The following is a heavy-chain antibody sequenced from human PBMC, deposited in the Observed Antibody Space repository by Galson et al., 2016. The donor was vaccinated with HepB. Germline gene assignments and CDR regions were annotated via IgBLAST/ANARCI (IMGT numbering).Heavy chain of an antibody. J-gene: IGHJ3*01. CDR3: VTDKWASTKEGGRPFYA. Sequence: SLRLSCAASGFTFNNAWMNWVRQAPGKGLEWVARIKHQRDGGTIDYAAPVNGRFTVSRDDSTDTLFLHLYDLMPEETALYYCVTDKWASTKEGGRPFYAWGQGIMVTVSS. D-gene: IGHD1-26*01. CDR1: GFTFNNAW. CDR2: IKHQRDGGTI. V-gene: IGHV3-15*07.